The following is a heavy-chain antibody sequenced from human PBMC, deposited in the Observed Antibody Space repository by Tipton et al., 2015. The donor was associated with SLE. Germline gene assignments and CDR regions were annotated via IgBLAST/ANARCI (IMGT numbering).Heavy chain of an antibody. CDR2: INHSGST. CDR3: ARTVMSRGAFDI. Sequence: TLSLTCAVYGGSFSGYYWSWIRQPPGKGLEWIGEINHSGSTNYNPSLKSRVTISVDTSKNQFSLKLSSVTAADTAVYYCARTVMSRGAFDIWGQGTMVTVSS. J-gene: IGHJ3*02. V-gene: IGHV4-34*01. CDR1: GGSFSGYY. D-gene: IGHD5/OR15-5a*01.